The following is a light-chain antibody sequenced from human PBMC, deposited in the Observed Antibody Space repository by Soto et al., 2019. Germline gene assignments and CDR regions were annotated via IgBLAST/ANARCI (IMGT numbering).Light chain of an antibody. V-gene: IGKV3-15*01. CDR3: QQYFEWNPIT. CDR2: VAA. J-gene: IGKJ1*01. CDR1: ATEATN. Sequence: VMTQSPAILSVSPGERDTRSCWARATEATNLAWYQQKPGQAPGFLMSVAATRAAAISDRFRGSGSRTECTLTISSLRSEDSAIYYCQQYFEWNPITLGQGTKLDIK.